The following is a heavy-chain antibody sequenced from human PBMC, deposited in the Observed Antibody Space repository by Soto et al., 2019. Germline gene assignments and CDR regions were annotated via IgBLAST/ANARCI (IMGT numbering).Heavy chain of an antibody. J-gene: IGHJ4*02. V-gene: IGHV3-21*02. CDR2: ISRDHNYI. CDR1: GFTFTSYS. Sequence: DVQLVESGGGLVKPGGSLRLSCVASGFTFTSYSMLWVRQPPGKGLEWVSSISRDHNYIYYADSVKGRFTISRDNAKNALYLQMISLGAEDTAVYYGARGRTCTGATCYGGGDYWGQGALVTVSS. D-gene: IGHD2-15*01. CDR3: ARGRTCTGATCYGGGDY.